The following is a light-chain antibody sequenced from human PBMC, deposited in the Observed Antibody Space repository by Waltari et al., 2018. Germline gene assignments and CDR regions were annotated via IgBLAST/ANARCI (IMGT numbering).Light chain of an antibody. CDR3: SSYTSSSTLEV. V-gene: IGLV2-14*01. CDR2: EVS. J-gene: IGLJ3*02. Sequence: QSALTQPASVSGSPGQSITISCTGTSSAVGGYNYVSWYQQHPGKATKPMIYEVSNRPSGVSNRFSGSKSGNTASLTISGLQAEDEADYYCSSYTSSSTLEVFGGGTKLTVL. CDR1: SSAVGGYNY.